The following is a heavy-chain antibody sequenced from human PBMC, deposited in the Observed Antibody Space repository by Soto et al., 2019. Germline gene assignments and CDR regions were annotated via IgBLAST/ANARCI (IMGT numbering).Heavy chain of an antibody. D-gene: IGHD6-13*01. V-gene: IGHV3-23*01. CDR3: AKDHSISPEGVWGFDF. CDR2: ILGGGGAT. Sequence: EVQLLESGGGSVQPGGSLRLSCAASGFTVSNFALSWVRQAPGKGPQWVSSILGGGGATFYADSVKGRFTISRDNSKNTLYLQMSSLRADDTAVYHCAKDHSISPEGVWGFDFLGRGTLVTVSS. J-gene: IGHJ4*02. CDR1: GFTVSNFA.